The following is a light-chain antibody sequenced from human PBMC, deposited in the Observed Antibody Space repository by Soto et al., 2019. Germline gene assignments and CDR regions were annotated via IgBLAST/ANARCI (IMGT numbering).Light chain of an antibody. CDR3: LHYNDRPPT. CDR1: QSVGYY. V-gene: IGKV3-15*01. CDR2: GSS. Sequence: EIVMTQSPATLSVSPGGRAILSCRASQSVGYYLAWYQQRPGKDPRLLILGSSTRSTGIPARFSGSGSGTDFTLTISSLQSEDFAVYYCLHYNDRPPTFGQGNKVEI. J-gene: IGKJ1*01.